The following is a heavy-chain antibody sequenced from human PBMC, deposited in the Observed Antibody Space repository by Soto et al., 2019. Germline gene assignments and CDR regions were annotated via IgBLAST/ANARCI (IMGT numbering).Heavy chain of an antibody. V-gene: IGHV1-18*01. Sequence: AAVKVSCKASGYIFINYGITWVRQAPGQGLEWMGWISGYNGNTKYADKLQGRVTMTTDTSTTTAYMELRSLRSDDTAVYYCARDEVPAANWLDRWGQGTLVTV. CDR2: ISGYNGNT. D-gene: IGHD2-2*01. CDR1: GYIFINYG. J-gene: IGHJ5*02. CDR3: ARDEVPAANWLDR.